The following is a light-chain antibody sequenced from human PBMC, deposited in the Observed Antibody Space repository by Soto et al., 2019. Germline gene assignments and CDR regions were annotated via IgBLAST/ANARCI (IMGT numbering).Light chain of an antibody. CDR3: HHDGISRWT. CDR1: QSLSSS. Sequence: IGLSLSPFALSVSPRERAYLSYRASQSLSSSLAWYQQKPGQAPRLLIYGASTRATGIPARFSGSGSGTEFTLTISRLEPEDFAVYYCHHDGISRWTFAQGAKV. J-gene: IGKJ1*01. V-gene: IGKV3-20*01. CDR2: GAS.